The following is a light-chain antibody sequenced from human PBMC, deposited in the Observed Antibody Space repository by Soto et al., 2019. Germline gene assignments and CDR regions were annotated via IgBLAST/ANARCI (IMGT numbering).Light chain of an antibody. CDR1: KNIDSD. J-gene: IGKJ5*01. CDR2: DAS. CDR3: QVCTNWLIA. Sequence: LSHSLVPVSLNQEERATLSCTARKNIDSDLAWYQKRPGQPPRLLIYDASNRAPGIPARFSGTGSGTDCTLTINNLEPEDVAVYYCQVCTNWLIAFGRGTRLEIK. V-gene: IGKV3-11*01.